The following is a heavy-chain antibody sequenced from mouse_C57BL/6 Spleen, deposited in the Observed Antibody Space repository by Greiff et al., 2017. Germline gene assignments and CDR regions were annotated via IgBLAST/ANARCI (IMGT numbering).Heavy chain of an antibody. J-gene: IGHJ2*01. Sequence: VQLQQSGAELVRPGASVKLSCTASGFNIKDDYMHWVKQRPEQGLEWIGWIDPENGDTEYASKFQGKATITADTSSNTAYLQLSSLTSEDTAVYYCTKGGLPDWGQGTTLTVSS. D-gene: IGHD2-4*01. CDR3: TKGGLPD. CDR2: IDPENGDT. V-gene: IGHV14-4*01. CDR1: GFNIKDDY.